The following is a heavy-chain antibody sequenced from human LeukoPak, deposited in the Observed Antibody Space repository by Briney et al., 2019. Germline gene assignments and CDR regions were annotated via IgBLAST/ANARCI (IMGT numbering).Heavy chain of an antibody. V-gene: IGHV1-8*03. D-gene: IGHD2-21*01. Sequence: GASVKVSCKASGYTFTSYDINWVRQATGQGLEWMGWMNPNSGNTGYAQKFQGRVTITRNTSISTAYMELSSLRSEDTAVYYCARVGFGYCGGDCYAFGIWGQGTMVTVSS. CDR1: GYTFTSYD. J-gene: IGHJ3*02. CDR3: ARVGFGYCGGDCYAFGI. CDR2: MNPNSGNT.